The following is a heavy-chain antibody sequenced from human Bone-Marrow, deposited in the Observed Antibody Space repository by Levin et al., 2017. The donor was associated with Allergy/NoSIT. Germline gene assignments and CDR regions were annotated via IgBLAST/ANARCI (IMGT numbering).Heavy chain of an antibody. CDR3: ARGWGITGSRGPLDYGMDV. CDR1: GFTFSSYG. J-gene: IGHJ6*02. CDR2: IWYDGSNK. D-gene: IGHD1-20*01. Sequence: GGSLRLSCAASGFTFSSYGMHWVRQAPGKGLEWVAVIWYDGSNKYYADSVKGRFTISRDNSKNTLYLQMNSLRAEDTVVYYCARGWGITGSRGPLDYGMDVWGQGTTVTVSS. V-gene: IGHV3-33*01.